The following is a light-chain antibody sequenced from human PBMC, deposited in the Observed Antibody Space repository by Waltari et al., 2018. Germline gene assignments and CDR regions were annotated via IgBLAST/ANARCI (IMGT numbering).Light chain of an antibody. CDR1: QTVSTS. Sequence: EIVLTQSPATLSVSPGESATLSCLDSQTVSTSLAWYQQKEGQAPRLLISGASRRATGIPARCSGAGSETEFTLTISSLQSEDFAVYYCQQYMTWPPGTFGQGTKLDIK. CDR3: QQYMTWPPGT. V-gene: IGKV3-15*01. J-gene: IGKJ2*02. CDR2: GAS.